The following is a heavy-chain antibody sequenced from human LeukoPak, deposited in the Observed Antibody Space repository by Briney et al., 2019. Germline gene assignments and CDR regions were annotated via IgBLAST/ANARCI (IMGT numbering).Heavy chain of an antibody. CDR2: IKQDGSEK. J-gene: IGHJ4*02. Sequence: PGGFLRLSCAASGFTFSSYWMSWVRQAPGKGLEWVANIKQDGSEKYYVDSVKGRFTISRDNAKNSLYLQMNSLRAEDTAVYYCAQHGEGATLGPFGYWGQGTLVTVSS. V-gene: IGHV3-7*01. CDR1: GFTFSSYW. CDR3: AQHGEGATLGPFGY. D-gene: IGHD1-26*01.